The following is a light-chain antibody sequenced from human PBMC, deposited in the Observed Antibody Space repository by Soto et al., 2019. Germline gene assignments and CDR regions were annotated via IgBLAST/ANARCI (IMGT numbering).Light chain of an antibody. CDR2: TAS. Sequence: DLQLTQSPSFLSASVGDRVTITCRASQAIRSYLAWYQQKPGKAPKLLIYTASTLQSGVPSRFSGGGSGTEFTLTISGLQPEDFATYYCQQLNGYPLFGGGTKVEIK. J-gene: IGKJ4*01. CDR3: QQLNGYPL. CDR1: QAIRSY. V-gene: IGKV1-9*01.